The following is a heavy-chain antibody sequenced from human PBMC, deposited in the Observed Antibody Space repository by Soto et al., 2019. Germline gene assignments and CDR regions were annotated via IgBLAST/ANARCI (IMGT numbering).Heavy chain of an antibody. V-gene: IGHV3-48*02. D-gene: IGHD3-22*01. CDR3: ARAANMYYDSSGYYPP. Sequence: GEYLRLSCAASGFTFSSYSMSWVRQSPGKGLEWVSYISSSSSTIYYADSVKGRFTISRDNAKNSLYPQMNSLRDEDTAVYYCARAANMYYDSSGYYPPWGQGTLVTVS. CDR1: GFTFSSYS. J-gene: IGHJ5*02. CDR2: ISSSSSTI.